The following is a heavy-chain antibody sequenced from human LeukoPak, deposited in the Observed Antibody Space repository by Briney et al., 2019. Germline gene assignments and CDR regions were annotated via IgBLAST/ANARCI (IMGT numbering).Heavy chain of an antibody. CDR1: GGSISSGSYF. CDR2: IYTSGST. D-gene: IGHD5-12*01. CDR3: ARGWAGYDY. Sequence: SETLSLTCTVSGGSISSGSYFWSWIRQPAGKGLEWIGRIYTSGSTNYNPSLKSRVTISVDTSKNQFSLKLSSVTAADTAVYYRARGWAGYDYWGQGTLVTVSS. J-gene: IGHJ4*02. V-gene: IGHV4-61*02.